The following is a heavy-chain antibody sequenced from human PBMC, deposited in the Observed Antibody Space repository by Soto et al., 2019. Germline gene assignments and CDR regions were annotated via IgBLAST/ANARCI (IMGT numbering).Heavy chain of an antibody. Sequence: PSETLSLTCAVSGYSISSGYYWGWIRQPPGKGLEWIGSIYHSGSTYYNPSLKSRVTISVDTSKNQFSLKLSSVTAADTAVYYCERDTAMVIFDYWGQGNLVTVSS. V-gene: IGHV4-38-2*02. CDR3: ERDTAMVIFDY. CDR1: GYSISSGYY. CDR2: IYHSGST. D-gene: IGHD5-18*01. J-gene: IGHJ4*02.